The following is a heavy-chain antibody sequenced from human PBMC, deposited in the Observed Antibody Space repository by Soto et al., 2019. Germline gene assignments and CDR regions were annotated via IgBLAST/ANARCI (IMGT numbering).Heavy chain of an antibody. J-gene: IGHJ4*02. CDR3: AKGNYDFWSGYQNSYYFDY. D-gene: IGHD3-3*01. CDR2: ISWNSGSI. Sequence: GGSLRLSCAASGFTFDDYAMHWVRQAPGKGLEWVSGISWNSGSIGYADSVKGRFTISRDNAKNSLYLQMNSLRAEDTALYYCAKGNYDFWSGYQNSYYFDYWGQGTLVTVSS. V-gene: IGHV3-9*01. CDR1: GFTFDDYA.